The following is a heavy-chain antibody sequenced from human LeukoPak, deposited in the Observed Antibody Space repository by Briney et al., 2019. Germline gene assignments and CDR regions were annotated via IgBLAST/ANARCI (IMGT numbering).Heavy chain of an antibody. CDR2: IRYDGSNK. D-gene: IGHD3-3*01. Sequence: QPGGSLRLSCAASGFTFSSYGMHWVRQAPGKGLEWVAFIRYDGSNKYYADSVKGRFTISRDNSKNTLYLQMNSLRAEDTAVYYCAKDDQGDRYYDFWSGPGGFDPWGQGTLVTVSS. CDR3: AKDDQGDRYYDFWSGPGGFDP. CDR1: GFTFSSYG. J-gene: IGHJ5*02. V-gene: IGHV3-30*02.